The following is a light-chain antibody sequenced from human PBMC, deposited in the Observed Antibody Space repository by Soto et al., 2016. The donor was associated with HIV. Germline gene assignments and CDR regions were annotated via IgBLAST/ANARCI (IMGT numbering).Light chain of an antibody. J-gene: IGKJ5*01. CDR2: AAS. CDR3: LQHNSYPIT. Sequence: DIQMTQSPSSLSASVGDRVTITCRASQGTRNDFGWYQQKPGKAPKRLIYAASSLQSGVPSRFSGSGSGTEFTLTISSLQPEDFATYYCLQHNSYPITFGQGTRLEIK. CDR1: QGTRND. V-gene: IGKV1-17*01.